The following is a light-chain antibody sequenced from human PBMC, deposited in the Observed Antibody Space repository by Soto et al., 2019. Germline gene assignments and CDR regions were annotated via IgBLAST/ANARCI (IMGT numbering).Light chain of an antibody. V-gene: IGLV1-44*01. J-gene: IGLJ3*02. CDR1: YSNIGNNP. CDR3: ASWDDSLNAWV. Sequence: QPVLTQPPSTSGTPGQRVTISCSGSYSNIGNNPVSWYQQLPGTAPKLLIYSNIERPSRIPDRFSGSKSATSASLAISGLQSDDEAYYYCASWDDSLNAWVFGGGTKLTVL. CDR2: SNI.